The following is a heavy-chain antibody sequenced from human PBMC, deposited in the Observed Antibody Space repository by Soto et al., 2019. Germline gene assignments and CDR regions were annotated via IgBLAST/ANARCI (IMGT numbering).Heavy chain of an antibody. CDR1: GVSMTFGDQY. Sequence: TLSLTCTVTGVSMTFGDQYWTWIRQRPGEGLEWFGYINHRGSLYYNPSLQSRVSMSVDTSKNQFSLNLSSVTAADTAVYYCARELPQRQGRNMDVWGQGTTVTVSS. V-gene: IGHV4-31*03. CDR3: ARELPQRQGRNMDV. J-gene: IGHJ6*02. D-gene: IGHD1-1*01. CDR2: INHRGSL.